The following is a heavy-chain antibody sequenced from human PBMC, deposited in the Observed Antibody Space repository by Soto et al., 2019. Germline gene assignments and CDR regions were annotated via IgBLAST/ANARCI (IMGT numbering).Heavy chain of an antibody. CDR2: IRSKAYGGTT. J-gene: IGHJ3*02. Sequence: GGSLRLSCTASGFTFGDYAMSWFRQAPGKGLEWVGFIRSKAYGGTTEYAASVKGRFTISRDDSKSIAYLQMNSLKTEDTAVYYCTRVGPSVAFDIWGQGTMVTVSS. V-gene: IGHV3-49*03. D-gene: IGHD2-2*01. CDR3: TRVGPSVAFDI. CDR1: GFTFGDYA.